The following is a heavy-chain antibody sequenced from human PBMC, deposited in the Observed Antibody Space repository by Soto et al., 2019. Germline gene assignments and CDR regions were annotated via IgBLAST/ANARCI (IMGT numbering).Heavy chain of an antibody. V-gene: IGHV3-74*01. J-gene: IGHJ1*01. Sequence: KGLVWASRINSDVSTPRYADSVKGRFTISRDNAKNTLYLQMNSLRAEDTAVYYCAIFFFQAEDGIRDYF. CDR2: INSDVSTP. D-gene: IGHD2-21*01. CDR3: AIFFFQAEDGIRDYF.